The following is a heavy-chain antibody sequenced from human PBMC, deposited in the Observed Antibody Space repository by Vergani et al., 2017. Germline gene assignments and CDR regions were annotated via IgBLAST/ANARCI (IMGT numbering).Heavy chain of an antibody. V-gene: IGHV4-61*02. CDR1: GGSISSGSYY. Sequence: QVQLQESGPGLVKPSQTLSLTCTVSGGSISSGSYYWSWIRQPAGKGLEWIGRIYTSGSTNYNPSLKSRVTISVDTSKNQFSLKLSSVTAADTAVYYCARGHWGLDWCDPWGQGTLVTVSS. D-gene: IGHD7-27*01. CDR3: ARGHWGLDWCDP. J-gene: IGHJ5*02. CDR2: IYTSGST.